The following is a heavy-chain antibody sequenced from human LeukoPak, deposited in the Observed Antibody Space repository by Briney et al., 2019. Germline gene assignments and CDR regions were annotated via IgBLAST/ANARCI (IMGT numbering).Heavy chain of an antibody. J-gene: IGHJ6*02. Sequence: GGSLRLSCAASGFTFSSYGMHWVRQAPGKGLEWVAVIWYDGSNKYYADSVKGRFTISRDNSKNTLYLQMNSLRAEDTAVYYCARIAKPQRVYGMDVWGQGTTVTVSS. CDR1: GFTFSSYG. CDR2: IWYDGSNK. D-gene: IGHD6-13*01. V-gene: IGHV3-33*01. CDR3: ARIAKPQRVYGMDV.